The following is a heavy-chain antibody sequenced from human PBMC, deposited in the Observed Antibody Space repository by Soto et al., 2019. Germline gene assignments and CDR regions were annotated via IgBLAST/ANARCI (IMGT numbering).Heavy chain of an antibody. D-gene: IGHD5-12*01. CDR2: ISYDGSTE. V-gene: IGHV3-30*18. Sequence: GGSLRLSCAASGFTFSGYYMHWVRQAPGKGLEWVAVISYDGSTEYYADSVKGRFTISRDNSANRLFLQMSSLRPEDTAVYYCTKDDGYNDSTYYHYFGMDVWGQGTTVTVSS. CDR3: TKDDGYNDSTYYHYFGMDV. J-gene: IGHJ6*02. CDR1: GFTFSGYY.